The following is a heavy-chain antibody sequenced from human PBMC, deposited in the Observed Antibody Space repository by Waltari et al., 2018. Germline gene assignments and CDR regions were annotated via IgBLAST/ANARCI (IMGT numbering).Heavy chain of an antibody. V-gene: IGHV4-34*01. CDR1: GRSFSGYY. CDR3: ARVCSYGYSRYYDYDCGMDV. J-gene: IGHJ6*02. Sequence: QMQLQQWGAGLLKPSETLSLTCAVYGRSFSGYYWSWIRQPPRKALEWIGEINHSGRTTINPSLKSRVTISVDTSKNQFSRKLSFVTSAETAVYYCARVCSYGYSRYYDYDCGMDVWGQGTTVTVSS. D-gene: IGHD5-18*01. CDR2: INHSGRT.